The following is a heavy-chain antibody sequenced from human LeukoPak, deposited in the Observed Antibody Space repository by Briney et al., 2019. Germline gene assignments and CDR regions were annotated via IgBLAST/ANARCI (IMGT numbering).Heavy chain of an antibody. D-gene: IGHD6-13*01. V-gene: IGHV1-18*01. J-gene: IGHJ5*02. CDR3: ARVWQQGNWFDP. CDR2: ISAYNGNA. CDR1: GYTFSDFG. Sequence: ASVKVSCKASGYTFSDFGISWVRQAPGQGLEWMGWISAYNGNADYAQKLQGRVTMTTDTSTSTAYMELSSLRSEDTAVYYCARVWQQGNWFDPWGQGTLVTVSS.